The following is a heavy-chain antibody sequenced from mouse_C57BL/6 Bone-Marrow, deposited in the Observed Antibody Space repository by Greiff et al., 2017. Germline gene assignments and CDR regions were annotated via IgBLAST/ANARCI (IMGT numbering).Heavy chain of an antibody. Sequence: QVQLQQPGAELVKPGASVKLSCKASGYTFTSYWMHWVKQRPGQGLEWIGMIHPNSGSTNYNEKFKSKATLTVDKSSSTAYMQLSSLTSEGSTVYYCAREGYGSFDYWGQGTTLTVSS. V-gene: IGHV1-64*01. CDR1: GYTFTSYW. D-gene: IGHD1-1*01. J-gene: IGHJ2*01. CDR2: IHPNSGST. CDR3: AREGYGSFDY.